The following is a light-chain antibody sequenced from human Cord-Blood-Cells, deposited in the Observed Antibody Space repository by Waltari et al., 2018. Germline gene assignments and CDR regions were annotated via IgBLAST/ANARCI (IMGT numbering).Light chain of an antibody. Sequence: SYELTQPPSVSVSPGQTARITCSGDALPKQYAYWYQQKPGQAPVLVIYKASERPSGIPERFSGSSSGTTVTLTISGVQAEDEADYYCQSADSSGTYPVFGTGTKVTVL. CDR2: KAS. J-gene: IGLJ1*01. V-gene: IGLV3-25*02. CDR3: QSADSSGTYPV. CDR1: ALPKQY.